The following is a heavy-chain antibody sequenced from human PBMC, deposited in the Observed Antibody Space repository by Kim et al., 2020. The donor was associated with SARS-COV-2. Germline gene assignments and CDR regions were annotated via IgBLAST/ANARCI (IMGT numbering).Heavy chain of an antibody. CDR1: GFTFDDYA. CDR3: AKDNGYFDSRDDAFDI. V-gene: IGHV3-9*01. Sequence: GGSLRLSCAASGFTFDDYAMHWVRQAPGKGLEWVSGISWNSGSIGYADSVKGRFTISRDNAKNSLYLQMNSLRAEDTALYYCAKDNGYFDSRDDAFDIWGQGTMVTVSS. J-gene: IGHJ3*02. D-gene: IGHD3-9*01. CDR2: ISWNSGSI.